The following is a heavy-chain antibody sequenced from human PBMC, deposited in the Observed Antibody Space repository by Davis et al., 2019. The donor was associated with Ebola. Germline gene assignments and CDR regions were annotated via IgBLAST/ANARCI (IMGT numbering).Heavy chain of an antibody. CDR3: ARDGEDWNPPPDYYYGMDV. CDR2: IYHSGST. CDR1: GGSISSSNW. D-gene: IGHD1-1*01. V-gene: IGHV4-4*02. J-gene: IGHJ6*02. Sequence: PSETLSLTCAVSGGSISSSNWWSWVRQPRGKGLEWIGEIYHSGSTNYNPSLKSRVTISVDKSKNQFSLKLSSVTAADTAVYYCARDGEDWNPPPDYYYGMDVWGQGTTVTVSS.